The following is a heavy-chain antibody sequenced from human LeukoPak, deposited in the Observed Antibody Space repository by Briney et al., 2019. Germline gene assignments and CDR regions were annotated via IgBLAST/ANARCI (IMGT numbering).Heavy chain of an antibody. V-gene: IGHV3-21*04. CDR3: ARAKGLTVAIHY. Sequence: GGPLRLSCAASGFTFTSYSMNWVRQAPGRGLEWVSSIRFTGSYIYYADSVKGRFTISRDDAKNLLSLQMISLRSEDTAVYYCARAKGLTVAIHYWGQGTLVTVSS. CDR1: GFTFTSYS. CDR2: IRFTGSYI. D-gene: IGHD4-11*01. J-gene: IGHJ4*02.